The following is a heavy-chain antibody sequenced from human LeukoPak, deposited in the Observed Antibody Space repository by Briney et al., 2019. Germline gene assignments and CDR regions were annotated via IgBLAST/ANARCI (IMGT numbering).Heavy chain of an antibody. V-gene: IGHV4-30-2*01. CDR1: GGSFSGGYY. CDR2: IYHSGST. Sequence: PSETLSLTCAVYGGSFSGGYYWSWIRQPPGKGLEWIGYIYHSGSTYYNPSLKSRVTISVDRSKNQFSLRLSSVTAADTAVYYCARGGGSGYYPGDYWGQGTLVTVSS. CDR3: ARGGGSGYYPGDY. D-gene: IGHD3-22*01. J-gene: IGHJ4*02.